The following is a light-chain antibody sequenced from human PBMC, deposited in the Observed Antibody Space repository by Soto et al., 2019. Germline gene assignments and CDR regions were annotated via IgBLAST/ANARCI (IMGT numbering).Light chain of an antibody. Sequence: EIVLTQSPGTLSLSPGETATLSCRASQSVSSNNLAWYHQKPGQTPRLLIYGASSRATGIPDRFSGSGSGTAFTLTISRLEPEDFAVYYCQQYDNSITFGRGTRLEIE. CDR2: GAS. V-gene: IGKV3-20*01. CDR3: QQYDNSIT. CDR1: QSVSSNN. J-gene: IGKJ5*01.